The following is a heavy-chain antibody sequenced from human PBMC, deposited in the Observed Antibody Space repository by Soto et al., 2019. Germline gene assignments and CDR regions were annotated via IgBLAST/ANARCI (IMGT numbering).Heavy chain of an antibody. CDR2: IRNEANRYTT. J-gene: IGHJ4*02. Sequence: EVQLVESGGGLVQPGGSLRLSCAASGFTFSDHYMDWVRQASGKGLEWVGRIRNEANRYTTEYAASVKGRFTISRDDSKNSLYRQMNSLKTDDTAVYYCASGTNPFDYWGQGTLVTVSS. V-gene: IGHV3-72*01. D-gene: IGHD1-26*01. CDR3: ASGTNPFDY. CDR1: GFTFSDHY.